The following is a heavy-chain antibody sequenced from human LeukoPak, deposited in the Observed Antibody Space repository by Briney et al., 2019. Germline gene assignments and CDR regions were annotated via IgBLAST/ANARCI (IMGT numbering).Heavy chain of an antibody. V-gene: IGHV4-39*01. Sequence: PSETLSLTCTVSGGSISSSSYSWGWIRQPPGKGLEWIGNIYYGGTTYYNPSLMSRVTISVDTSKNQFSLELSSVTAADTAVYHCARRRYCSSTNCYSGFDYWGQGTLVTVSS. D-gene: IGHD2-2*02. CDR2: IYYGGTT. J-gene: IGHJ4*02. CDR1: GGSISSSSYS. CDR3: ARRRYCSSTNCYSGFDY.